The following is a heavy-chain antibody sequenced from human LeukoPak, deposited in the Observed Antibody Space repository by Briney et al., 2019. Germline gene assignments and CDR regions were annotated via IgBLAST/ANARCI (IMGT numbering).Heavy chain of an antibody. CDR1: GFTFWSYA. D-gene: IGHD2-21*02. CDR3: AKGEGLVTAINYGMDV. V-gene: IGHV3-23*01. CDR2: ISGSGGST. J-gene: IGHJ6*02. Sequence: GGSLRLSCGGSGFTFWSYAMSWGRQAPGKGRGWGSAISGSGGSTYYADSVKGRFTISRDNSKNTLYLQMNSLRAEDTAVYYCAKGEGLVTAINYGMDVWGQGTTVTVSS.